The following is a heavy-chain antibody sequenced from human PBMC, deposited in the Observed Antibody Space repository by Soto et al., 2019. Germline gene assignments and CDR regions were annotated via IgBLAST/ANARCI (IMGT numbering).Heavy chain of an antibody. CDR3: ARGGGSGSYYTYYYYYYGMDV. J-gene: IGHJ6*02. CDR1: GYTLTGYY. CDR2: INPNSGGT. Sequence: ASVKVSCKASGYTLTGYYMHWVRQAPGQGLEWMGWINPNSGGTNYAQKFQGWVTMTRDTSISTAYMELSRLRSDDTAVYYCARGGGSGSYYTYYYYYYGMDVWGQGTTVTVSS. V-gene: IGHV1-2*04. D-gene: IGHD3-10*01.